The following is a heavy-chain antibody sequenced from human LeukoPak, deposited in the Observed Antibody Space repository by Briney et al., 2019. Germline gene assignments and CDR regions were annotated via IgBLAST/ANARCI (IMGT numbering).Heavy chain of an antibody. CDR2: ISSDGGSA. Sequence: GESLKISCAASGFTFNDFAMHWVRQAPGRGLEYLPAISSDGGSAYYATSVKGRFTISRDNSKNTLYLQMASLRAEDMAVYYCARDRGGSLLFDYWGRGTLVTVSS. CDR3: ARDRGGSLLFDY. J-gene: IGHJ4*02. CDR1: GFTFNDFA. V-gene: IGHV3-64*01. D-gene: IGHD1-26*01.